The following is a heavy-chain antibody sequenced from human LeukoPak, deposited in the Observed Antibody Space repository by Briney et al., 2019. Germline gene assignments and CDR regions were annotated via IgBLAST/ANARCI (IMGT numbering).Heavy chain of an antibody. Sequence: GGSLRLSCAASGFTFNNYAMSWVRQAPGKGLEWLSSIGGSGGSTYSADSVKGRFTFSSDNSKNTLYLQLNSLRAEDTAVYYCAKGMVPGFDPWGQGTLVTVSS. CDR1: GFTFNNYA. D-gene: IGHD2-15*01. V-gene: IGHV3-23*01. CDR3: AKGMVPGFDP. J-gene: IGHJ5*02. CDR2: IGGSGGST.